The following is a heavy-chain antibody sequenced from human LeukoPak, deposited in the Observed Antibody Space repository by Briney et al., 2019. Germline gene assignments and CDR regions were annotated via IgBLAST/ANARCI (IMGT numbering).Heavy chain of an antibody. CDR1: GYTFTGYY. J-gene: IGHJ4*02. CDR3: ARDSDHYDSSGYYLTF. CDR2: ISPNSGAT. D-gene: IGHD3-22*01. Sequence: ASVKVSFKASGYTFTGYYMHWVRQAPGQGLEWMGWISPNSGATNYARKFHGRVTMTRDTSITTAYMELSGLRSDDTAVYYCARDSDHYDSSGYYLTFWGQGTLVTVSS. V-gene: IGHV1-2*02.